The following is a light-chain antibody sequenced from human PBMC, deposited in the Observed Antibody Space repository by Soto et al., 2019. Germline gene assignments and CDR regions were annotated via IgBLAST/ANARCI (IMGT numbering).Light chain of an antibody. CDR1: SSDVGGYNY. CDR3: SSYTSSRTVV. J-gene: IGLJ3*02. Sequence: QSVLTQPASVSGSPGQSITISCTGTSSDVGGYNYVSWYQQQPGKAPKLMIYDVNNRPSGVSNRFSGSKSGNTASLTISGLQAEDEADYYCSSYTSSRTVVFGGGTKLTVL. V-gene: IGLV2-14*01. CDR2: DVN.